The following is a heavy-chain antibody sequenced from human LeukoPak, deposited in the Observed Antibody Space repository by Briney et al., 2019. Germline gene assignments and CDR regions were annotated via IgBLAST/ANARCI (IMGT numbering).Heavy chain of an antibody. D-gene: IGHD3-10*01. CDR3: ARDWILWFGELFEVTYYYGMDV. V-gene: IGHV4-39*07. CDR1: GGSISSSSYY. J-gene: IGHJ6*02. Sequence: SETLSLTCTVSGGSISSSSYYWGWIRQPPGKGLEWIGSIYYSGSTYYNPSLKSRVTISVDTSKNQFSLKLSSVTAADTAVYYCARDWILWFGELFEVTYYYGMDVWGQGTTVTVSS. CDR2: IYYSGST.